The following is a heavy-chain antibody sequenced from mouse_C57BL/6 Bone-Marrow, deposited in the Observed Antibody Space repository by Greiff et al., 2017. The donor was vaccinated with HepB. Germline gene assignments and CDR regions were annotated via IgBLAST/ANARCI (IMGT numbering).Heavy chain of an antibody. CDR3: ARGGYYFDS. J-gene: IGHJ2*01. Sequence: QVQLKQPGAELVKPGASVKLSCKASGYTFTSYWMQWVKQRPGQGLEWIGEIDPSDSYTNYNQKFKGKATLTVDTSSSTAYMQLSSLTSEDSAVYYSARGGYYFDSWGQGTTLTVSS. CDR2: IDPSDSYT. V-gene: IGHV1-50*01. CDR1: GYTFTSYW.